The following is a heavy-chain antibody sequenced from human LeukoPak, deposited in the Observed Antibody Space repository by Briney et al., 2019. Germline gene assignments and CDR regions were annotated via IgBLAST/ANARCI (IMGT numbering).Heavy chain of an antibody. J-gene: IGHJ6*03. Sequence: GASVKVSCKASGYTFTSYYMHWVRQAPGQGLEWMGIMNPSGGSTSYAQKFQGRVTMTTDMSTSTVYMELSSLRSEDTAVYYCARGPRITLVRGGQWYYYMDVWGKGTTVTISS. CDR3: ARGPRITLVRGGQWYYYMDV. V-gene: IGHV1-46*01. D-gene: IGHD3-10*01. CDR2: MNPSGGST. CDR1: GYTFTSYY.